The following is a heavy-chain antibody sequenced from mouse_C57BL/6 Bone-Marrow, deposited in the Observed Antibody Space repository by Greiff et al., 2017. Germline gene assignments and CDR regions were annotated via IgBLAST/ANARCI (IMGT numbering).Heavy chain of an antibody. Sequence: VQLKESGPVLVRPGASVKMSCKTSGYTFTSYWMHWVKQRPGQGLEWIGAIYPGNSDTSYNQKFKGKAKLTAVTSASTAYMRLSSLTNDDSAVYYWTSYYGGSFGYWGQGTTLTVSS. CDR1: GYTFTSYW. D-gene: IGHD1-1*01. CDR2: IYPGNSDT. J-gene: IGHJ2*01. CDR3: TSYYGGSFGY. V-gene: IGHV1-5*01.